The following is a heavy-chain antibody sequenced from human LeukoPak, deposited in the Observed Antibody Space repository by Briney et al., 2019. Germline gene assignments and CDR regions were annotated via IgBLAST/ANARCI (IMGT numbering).Heavy chain of an antibody. CDR3: ARETYCGGDCYSELWFDP. J-gene: IGHJ5*02. V-gene: IGHV1-69*04. D-gene: IGHD2-21*02. CDR1: GGTFSRYA. Sequence: SVKVSCKASGGTFSRYAISWVRQAPGQGLEWMGRIIPILGIANYAQKFQGRVTITADKSTSTAYMELSSLRSEDTAVYYCARETYCGGDCYSELWFDPWGQGTLVTVSS. CDR2: IIPILGIA.